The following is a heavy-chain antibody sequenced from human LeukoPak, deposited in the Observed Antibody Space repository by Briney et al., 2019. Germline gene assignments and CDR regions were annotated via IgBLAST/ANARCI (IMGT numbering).Heavy chain of an antibody. CDR3: ARGNHYYDSSAYLAWESFQH. Sequence: SETLSLTCTVSGYSISSGYYWGWIRQPPGKGLEWIGSIYHSGSTYYNPSLKSRVTISVDTSKNQFSLKLSSVTAADTAVYYCARGNHYYDSSAYLAWESFQHWGQGTLVTVSS. CDR1: GYSISSGYY. D-gene: IGHD3-22*01. J-gene: IGHJ1*01. V-gene: IGHV4-38-2*02. CDR2: IYHSGST.